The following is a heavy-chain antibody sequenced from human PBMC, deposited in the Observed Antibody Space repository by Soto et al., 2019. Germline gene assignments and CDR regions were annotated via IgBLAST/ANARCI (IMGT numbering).Heavy chain of an antibody. J-gene: IGHJ5*02. CDR1: GFTFSSYG. CDR2: IWYDGSTK. Sequence: QVQLVESGGGVAQPGKSLRLSCAASGFTFSSYGMHWVRQAPGKGLEWVAIIWYDGSTKYFADSVKGRFTISRDNSKNMVYLQMNSLRADDTAVYYCARPSYDFWSGYYHPFDLWGQGTLVTVSS. V-gene: IGHV3-33*01. D-gene: IGHD3-3*01. CDR3: ARPSYDFWSGYYHPFDL.